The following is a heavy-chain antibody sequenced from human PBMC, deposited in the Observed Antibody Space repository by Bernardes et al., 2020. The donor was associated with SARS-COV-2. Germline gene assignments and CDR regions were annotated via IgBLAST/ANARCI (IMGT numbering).Heavy chain of an antibody. J-gene: IGHJ4*02. CDR1: GFTFGDYA. CDR3: TRGHSSSWYSGGYYFDY. D-gene: IGHD6-13*01. V-gene: IGHV3-49*04. CDR2: IRSKAYGGTT. Sequence: SLRLSCTASGFTFGDYAMSWVRQAPGKGLEWVGFIRSKAYGGTTEYAASVKGRFTISRDDSKSIAYLQMNSLKTEDTAVYYCTRGHSSSWYSGGYYFDYWGQGTLVTVSS.